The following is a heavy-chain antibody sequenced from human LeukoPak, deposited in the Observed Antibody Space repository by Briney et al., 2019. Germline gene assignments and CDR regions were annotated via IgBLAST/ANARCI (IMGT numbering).Heavy chain of an antibody. CDR2: IKQDGSEK. Sequence: GGSLRLSCAASGFTFSSYWMSWVRQAPGKGLEWVANIKQDGSEKYYVDSGKGRFTISRDNAKNPLYLQMNSLRAEDTAVYYCARSRGYCSSTSCYFDYWGQGTLVTVSS. J-gene: IGHJ4*02. CDR3: ARSRGYCSSTSCYFDY. D-gene: IGHD2-2*01. CDR1: GFTFSSYW. V-gene: IGHV3-7*01.